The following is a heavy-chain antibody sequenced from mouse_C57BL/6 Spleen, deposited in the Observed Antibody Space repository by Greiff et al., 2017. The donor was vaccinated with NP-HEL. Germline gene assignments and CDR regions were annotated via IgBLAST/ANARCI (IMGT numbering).Heavy chain of an antibody. CDR2: INPNNGGT. CDR1: GYTFTDYY. V-gene: IGHV1-26*01. Sequence: EVQLQQSGPELVKPGASVKISCKASGYTFTDYYMNWVKQSHGKSLEWIGDINPNNGGTSYNQKFKGKATLTVDKSSSTAYMELRSLTSEDSAVYYCAIPLTGNYWGQGTTLTVSS. CDR3: AIPLTGNY. J-gene: IGHJ2*01. D-gene: IGHD4-1*01.